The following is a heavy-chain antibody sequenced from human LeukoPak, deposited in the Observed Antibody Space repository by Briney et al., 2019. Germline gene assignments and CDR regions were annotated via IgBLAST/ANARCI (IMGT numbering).Heavy chain of an antibody. V-gene: IGHV1-46*01. Sequence: ASVKVSYKASGYTFTSYYMHWVRQAPGQGLEWMGIINPSGGSTSYAQKFQGRVTMTRDTSTSTVYMELSSLRSEDTAVYYCTRSEEFVWYGGSMIPYYFDYWGQGTLVTVSS. CDR3: TRSEEFVWYGGSMIPYYFDY. J-gene: IGHJ4*02. CDR2: INPSGGST. CDR1: GYTFTSYY. D-gene: IGHD4-23*01.